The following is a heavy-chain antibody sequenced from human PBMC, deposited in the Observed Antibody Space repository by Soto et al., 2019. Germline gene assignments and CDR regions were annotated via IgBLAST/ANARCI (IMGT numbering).Heavy chain of an antibody. D-gene: IGHD2-21*02. CDR3: ATPGGRDFNAFDV. Sequence: GESLKISCKGSGYTFTRNWIGWVRQMPGKGLEWMGIIFPIDSDTRYSPSSQGQVTISADNPISTAYLQWSSLKASDTAIYYCATPGGRDFNAFDVWGQGTMVTV. V-gene: IGHV5-51*01. CDR2: IFPIDSDT. J-gene: IGHJ3*01. CDR1: GYTFTRNW.